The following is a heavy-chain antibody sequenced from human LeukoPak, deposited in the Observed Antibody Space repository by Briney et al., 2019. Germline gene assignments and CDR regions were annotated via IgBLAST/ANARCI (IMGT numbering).Heavy chain of an antibody. D-gene: IGHD1-26*01. CDR3: ARAVGATAVDYYYYMDV. V-gene: IGHV1-2*02. Sequence: ASVKVSCKASGYTFTGYYMHWVRQAPGQGLEWMGWINPNSGGTNYAQKLQGRVTMTTDTSTSTAYMELRSLRSDDTAVYYCARAVGATAVDYYYYMDVWGKGTTVTISS. CDR1: GYTFTGYY. CDR2: INPNSGGT. J-gene: IGHJ6*03.